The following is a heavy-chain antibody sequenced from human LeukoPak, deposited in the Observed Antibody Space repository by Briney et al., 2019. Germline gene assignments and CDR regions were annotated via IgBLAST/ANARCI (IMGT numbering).Heavy chain of an antibody. Sequence: PSETLSLTCAVYGGSFSGYYWSWIRQPPGKGLEWIGEINHSGSTNYNPSLKSRVTISVDTSKNQFSLKLSSVTAADTAVYYCARTDTAMDGADFDYWGQGTLVTVSS. CDR1: GGSFSGYY. D-gene: IGHD5-18*01. CDR2: INHSGST. CDR3: ARTDTAMDGADFDY. J-gene: IGHJ4*02. V-gene: IGHV4-34*01.